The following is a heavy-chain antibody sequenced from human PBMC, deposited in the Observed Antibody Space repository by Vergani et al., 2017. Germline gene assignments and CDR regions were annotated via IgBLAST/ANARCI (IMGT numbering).Heavy chain of an antibody. V-gene: IGHV4-34*01. CDR3: ARGQEYCRSTSCYRNGVKKDLDY. CDR2: INHSGST. Sequence: QVQLQQWGAGLLKPSETLSLTCAVYGGSFSGYYWSWIRQPPGKGLEWIGEINHSGSTNYNPSLKSRVTISVDTSKNKFSLKLSSVTAADTAVYYCARGQEYCRSTSCYRNGVKKDLDYWGQGTLVTVSS. D-gene: IGHD2-2*01. CDR1: GGSFSGYY. J-gene: IGHJ4*02.